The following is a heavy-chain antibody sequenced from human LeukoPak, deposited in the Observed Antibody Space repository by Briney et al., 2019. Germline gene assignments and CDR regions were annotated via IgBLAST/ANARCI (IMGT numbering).Heavy chain of an antibody. V-gene: IGHV3-48*01. CDR1: GFTFSIYS. D-gene: IGHD3-3*01. Sequence: GGSLRLSCAASGFTFSIYSMNWVRQAPGKGLEWVSDISSSSSTIYYADSVKGRFTISRDNAKNSLYLEMNSLRAEDTAVYYCARTYYDFWSGYYSHEGNPFDYWGQGTLVTVSS. CDR3: ARTYYDFWSGYYSHEGNPFDY. CDR2: ISSSSSTI. J-gene: IGHJ4*02.